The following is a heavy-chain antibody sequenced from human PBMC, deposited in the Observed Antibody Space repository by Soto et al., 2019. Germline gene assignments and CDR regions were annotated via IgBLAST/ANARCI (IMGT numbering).Heavy chain of an antibody. CDR1: GYVFNHYW. Sequence: EVQLVRSGGEVKKPGESLKISCKGSGYVFNHYWIAWVRQMPGKGLEWMGIIYPNDADTRYSPSFQGQVTISADKSTSTAYLQWTSLRTSDTAIYYCARVPSVVAPGNDYFGLDVWGQGTTVTVPS. CDR2: IYPNDADT. J-gene: IGHJ6*02. CDR3: ARVPSVVAPGNDYFGLDV. D-gene: IGHD3-9*01. V-gene: IGHV5-51*01.